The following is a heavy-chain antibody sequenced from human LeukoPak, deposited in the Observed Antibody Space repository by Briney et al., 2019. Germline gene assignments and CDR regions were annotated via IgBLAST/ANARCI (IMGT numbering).Heavy chain of an antibody. Sequence: SETLSLTCTVSSGSISTSNYYWSWIRQPPGKGLEWIGYIYYSGSTNYNPSLKSRVTISVDTSKNQFSLKLSSVTAADTAVYYCARARWELLDAFDIWGQGTMVTVSS. V-gene: IGHV4-61*01. CDR1: SGSISTSNYY. J-gene: IGHJ3*02. D-gene: IGHD1-26*01. CDR3: ARARWELLDAFDI. CDR2: IYYSGST.